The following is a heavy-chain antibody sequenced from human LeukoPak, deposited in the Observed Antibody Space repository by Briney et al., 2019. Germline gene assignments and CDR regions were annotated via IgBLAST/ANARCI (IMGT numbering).Heavy chain of an antibody. D-gene: IGHD3-10*01. CDR2: INPNSGGT. CDR3: ARDGRFGELLLFDY. CDR1: GYTLTGSY. J-gene: IGHJ4*02. V-gene: IGHV1-2*02. Sequence: ASVKVSCKASGYTLTGSYMHWVRQAPGQGLEWMGWINPNSGGTNYAQKFQGRVTMTRDTSISTAYMELSRLRSDDTAVYYCARDGRFGELLLFDYWGQGTLVTVSS.